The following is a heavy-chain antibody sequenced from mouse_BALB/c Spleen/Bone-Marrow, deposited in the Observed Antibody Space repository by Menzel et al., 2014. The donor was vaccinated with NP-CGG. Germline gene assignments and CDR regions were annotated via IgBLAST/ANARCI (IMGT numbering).Heavy chain of an antibody. CDR2: IWGGGST. Sequence: QVQLKDSGPGLVAPSQSLSITCTVSGFSLSRYSVHWVRQPPGKGLEWLGMIWGGGSTDYNSALKSRLIISKDNSKSQVFLKMNSLQTDDTALYYCGRIYGNFEAMDYWGQGTSVTVSS. D-gene: IGHD2-1*01. J-gene: IGHJ4*01. CDR1: GFSLSRYS. V-gene: IGHV2-6-4*01. CDR3: GRIYGNFEAMDY.